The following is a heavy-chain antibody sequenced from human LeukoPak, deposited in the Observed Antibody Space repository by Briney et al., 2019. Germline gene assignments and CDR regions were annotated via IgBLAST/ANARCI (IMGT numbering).Heavy chain of an antibody. D-gene: IGHD3-16*02. J-gene: IGHJ4*02. CDR1: GFTFTSSA. Sequence: GTSVKVSCKASGFTFTSSAVQWVRQARGQRLEWIGWIVVGSGNTNYAQKFQERVTITRDMSKSTAYMELSSLRSEDTAVYYCAARSNLALRLGELSSNYYFDYWGQGTLVTVSS. CDR3: AARSNLALRLGELSSNYYFDY. V-gene: IGHV1-58*01. CDR2: IVVGSGNT.